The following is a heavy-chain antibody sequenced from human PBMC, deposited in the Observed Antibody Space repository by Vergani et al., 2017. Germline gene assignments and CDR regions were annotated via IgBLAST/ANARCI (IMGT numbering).Heavy chain of an antibody. J-gene: IGHJ6*03. Sequence: QVQLVQSGAEVQKPGASVKVSCKVSGYTLTELSMHWVRQAPGKGLEWMGGFDPEDGETIYAQKFQGIVTMTEDTSTDTAYMELSSLRSEDTAVYYCATGGYSGYDFPPYYMDVWGKGTTVTVSS. CDR2: FDPEDGET. D-gene: IGHD5-12*01. V-gene: IGHV1-24*01. CDR1: GYTLTELS. CDR3: ATGGYSGYDFPPYYMDV.